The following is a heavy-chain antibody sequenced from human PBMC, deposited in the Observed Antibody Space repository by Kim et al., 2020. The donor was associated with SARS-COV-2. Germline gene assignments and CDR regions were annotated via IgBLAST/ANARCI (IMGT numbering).Heavy chain of an antibody. J-gene: IGHJ4*02. CDR3: ARAVDYAFDY. V-gene: IGHV1-69*02. D-gene: IGHD4-17*01. Sequence: NTDPRFPGRVTITTGKSTSTAYMELSSLRSEDTAVYYCARAVDYAFDYWGQGTLVTVSS.